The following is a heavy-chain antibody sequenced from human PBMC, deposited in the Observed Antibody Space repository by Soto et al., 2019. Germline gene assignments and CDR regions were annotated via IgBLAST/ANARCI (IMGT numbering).Heavy chain of an antibody. J-gene: IGHJ6*02. CDR3: ARRDTIFGVVIISYYYGMDV. CDR2: IIPIFGTA. CDR1: GGTFSSYA. V-gene: IGHV1-69*13. Sequence: SVKVSCKASGGTFSSYAISWVRQAPGQGLEWMGGIIPIFGTANYAQKFQGRVTITADESTSTAYMELSSLRSEDTAVYYCARRDTIFGVVIISYYYGMDVWGQGTTVTVSS. D-gene: IGHD3-3*01.